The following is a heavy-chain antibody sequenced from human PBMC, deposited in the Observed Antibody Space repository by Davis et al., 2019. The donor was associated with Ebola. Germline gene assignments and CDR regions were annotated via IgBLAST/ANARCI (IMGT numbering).Heavy chain of an antibody. CDR2: IRSKANSYAT. J-gene: IGHJ6*02. V-gene: IGHV3-73*01. CDR3: SMTTVTTDV. D-gene: IGHD4-11*01. CDR1: GFTFSESA. Sequence: GESLKISCAASGFTFSESAIHWFRQASGKGLEWVGRIRSKANSYATAYAASVKGRFTISRDDSKNTAYLQMNSLKTEDTAAYYCSMTTVTTDVWGQGTTVTVSS.